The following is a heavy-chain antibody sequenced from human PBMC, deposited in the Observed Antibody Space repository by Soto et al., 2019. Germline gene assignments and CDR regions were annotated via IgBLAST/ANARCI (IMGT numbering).Heavy chain of an antibody. J-gene: IGHJ6*02. Sequence: GGSLRLSCAASGFTFSSYSMNWVRQAPGKGLEWVSYISSSSSTIYYADSVKGRFTISRDNAKNSLYLQMNSLRDEDTAVYYCAKVPAAIGEHYYYYGMDVWGQGTRVTVSS. CDR1: GFTFSSYS. CDR2: ISSSSSTI. V-gene: IGHV3-48*02. CDR3: AKVPAAIGEHYYYYGMDV. D-gene: IGHD2-2*02.